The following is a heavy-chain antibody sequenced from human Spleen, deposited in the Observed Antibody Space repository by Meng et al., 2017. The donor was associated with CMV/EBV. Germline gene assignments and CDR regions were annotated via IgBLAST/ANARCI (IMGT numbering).Heavy chain of an antibody. CDR2: ISVDGSDK. J-gene: IGHJ6*02. Sequence: GGSLRLSCAASGFTFSSHAMHWVRQAPGKGLEWVALISVDGSDKYYTDSVNGRFTISRDNSKNSLYLQMNSLRTEDTALYYCAKDMSIAARPNYYYGMDVWGQGTTVTVSS. V-gene: IGHV3-30*04. CDR3: AKDMSIAARPNYYYGMDV. D-gene: IGHD6-6*01. CDR1: GFTFSSHA.